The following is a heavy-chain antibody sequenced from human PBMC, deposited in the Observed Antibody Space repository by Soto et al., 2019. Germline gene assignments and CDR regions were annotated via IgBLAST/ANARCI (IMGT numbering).Heavy chain of an antibody. D-gene: IGHD2-15*01. V-gene: IGHV3-23*01. CDR1: GFTFSSYA. Sequence: GGSLRLSCAASGFTFSSYAMSWVRQAPGKGLEWVSAISGSGGSTYYADSVKGRFTISRDNSKNTLYLQMNSLRAEDTAVYYCAKDLLILSKRAGGAFDIWGQGTMVTVSS. J-gene: IGHJ3*02. CDR3: AKDLLILSKRAGGAFDI. CDR2: ISGSGGST.